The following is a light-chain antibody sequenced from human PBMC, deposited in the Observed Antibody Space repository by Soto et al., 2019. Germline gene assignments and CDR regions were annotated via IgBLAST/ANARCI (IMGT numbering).Light chain of an antibody. Sequence: QSVLTQPPSVSGAPGQRVTISCTGSSSNIGAGYYVHWYQQLPGTAPKLLIYGNSNRPSGVPDRFSGSKSGTSASLAITGLQADDEADYYCQSYDSSLSALYVFGTGTKLTVL. CDR1: SSNIGAGYY. CDR3: QSYDSSLSALYV. CDR2: GNS. J-gene: IGLJ1*01. V-gene: IGLV1-40*01.